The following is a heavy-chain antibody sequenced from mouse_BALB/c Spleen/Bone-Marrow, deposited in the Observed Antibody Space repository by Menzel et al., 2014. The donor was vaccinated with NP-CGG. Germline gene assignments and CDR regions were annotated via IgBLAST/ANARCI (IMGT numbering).Heavy chain of an antibody. V-gene: IGHV5-4*02. J-gene: IGHJ3*01. CDR1: EFTFSDYY. Sequence: EVKLVESGGGLVKPGGSLKLSCAASEFTFSDYYMYWVRQTPEKRLEWVATISDAGSYTYYPDSVKGRFTISRDKAKNNLYLQMISLKSEDTAMYYCARDGDYRYAWFAYWGQGTLVTVST. D-gene: IGHD2-14*01. CDR2: ISDAGSYT. CDR3: ARDGDYRYAWFAY.